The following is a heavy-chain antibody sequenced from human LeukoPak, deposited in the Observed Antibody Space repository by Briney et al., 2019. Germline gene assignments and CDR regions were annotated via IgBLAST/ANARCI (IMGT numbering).Heavy chain of an antibody. Sequence: PSETLSLTCTVSGGSISSSSYYWGWIRQPPGKGLEWIGSIYYSGSTYYNPPLKSRVTISVDTSKNQFSLKLSSVTAADTAVYYCARVGSSRGPFDYWGQGTLVTVSS. CDR2: IYYSGST. D-gene: IGHD1-26*01. V-gene: IGHV4-39*07. CDR1: GGSISSSSYY. J-gene: IGHJ4*02. CDR3: ARVGSSRGPFDY.